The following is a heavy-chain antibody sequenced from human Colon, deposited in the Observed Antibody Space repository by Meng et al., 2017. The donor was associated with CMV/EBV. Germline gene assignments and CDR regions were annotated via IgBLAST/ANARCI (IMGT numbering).Heavy chain of an antibody. CDR2: IYHSGST. D-gene: IGHD2-2*01. CDR1: GDSISSNNW. J-gene: IGHJ6*02. CDR3: ATSSRRLIPRMDV. V-gene: IGHV4-4*02. Sequence: SETLSLTCAVSGDSISSNNWWSWVRQPPGKGLEWIGEIYHSGSTNYNPSLKSRVTISVDNSKNQFSLKLSSVTAADTAVYYCATSSRRLIPRMDVWGQGTTVTVSS.